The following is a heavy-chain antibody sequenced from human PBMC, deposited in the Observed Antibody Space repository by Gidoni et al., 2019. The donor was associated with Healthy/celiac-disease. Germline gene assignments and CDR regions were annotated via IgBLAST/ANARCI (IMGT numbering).Heavy chain of an antibody. V-gene: IGHV4-39*07. J-gene: IGHJ4*02. CDR3: ARARGDIVVVPAAEPTDY. D-gene: IGHD2-2*01. Sequence: QLQLQESGPGLVKPSETLSLTCTVSGGSIRSSSYYWGWIRQPPGKGLEWIGSIYYSGSTYYNPSLKSRVTISVDTSKNQFSLKLSSVTAADTAVYYCARARGDIVVVPAAEPTDYWGQGTLVTVSS. CDR2: IYYSGST. CDR1: GGSIRSSSYY.